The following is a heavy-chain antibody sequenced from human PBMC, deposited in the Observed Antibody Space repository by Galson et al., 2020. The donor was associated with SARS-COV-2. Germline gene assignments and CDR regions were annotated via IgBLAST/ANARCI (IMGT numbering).Heavy chain of an antibody. CDR2: INHSGST. V-gene: IGHV4-34*01. CDR1: GGSFSGYY. CDR3: ARGRFSSGWYGRQYYFDY. D-gene: IGHD6-19*01. J-gene: IGHJ4*02. Sequence: SETLSLTCAVYGGSFSGYYWSWIRQPPGKGLEWIGEINHSGSTNYNPSLKSRVTISVDTSKNQFSLKLSSVTAADTAVYYCARGRFSSGWYGRQYYFDYWGQGTLATVSS.